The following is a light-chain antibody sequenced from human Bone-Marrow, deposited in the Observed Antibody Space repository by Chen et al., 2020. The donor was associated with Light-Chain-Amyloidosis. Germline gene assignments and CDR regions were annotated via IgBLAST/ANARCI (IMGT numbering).Light chain of an antibody. CDR2: GND. J-gene: IGLJ3*02. Sequence: QSVLTQPPSVSGAPGQRVTISCTGTSSNIGAGYDVHWYQQLPGTAPKLLIYGNDNRPSGVPDRFSASKTGTSASLASTGLQAEDEAGYYCQSYDTTLSGSVFGGGTRLTVL. V-gene: IGLV1-40*01. CDR3: QSYDTTLSGSV. CDR1: SSNIGAGYD.